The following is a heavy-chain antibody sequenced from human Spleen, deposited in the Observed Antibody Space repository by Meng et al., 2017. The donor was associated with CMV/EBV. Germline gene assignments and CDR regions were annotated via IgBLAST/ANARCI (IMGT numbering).Heavy chain of an antibody. D-gene: IGHD3-22*01. J-gene: IGHJ5*02. CDR3: ARGFEPYYYDSSGYYCWFDP. CDR2: INPSGGST. CDR1: GYTFTSYY. V-gene: IGHV1-46*01. Sequence: ASVKVSCKASGYTFTSYYMHWVRQAPGQGLEWMGIINPSGGSTSYAQKFQGRVTMTRDTSTSTVYMELSSLRSEDTAVYYCARGFEPYYYDSSGYYCWFDPWGQGTLVTVSS.